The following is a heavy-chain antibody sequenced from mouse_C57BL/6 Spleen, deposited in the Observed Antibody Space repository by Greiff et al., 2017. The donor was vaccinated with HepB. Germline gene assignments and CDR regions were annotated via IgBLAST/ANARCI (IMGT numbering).Heavy chain of an antibody. J-gene: IGHJ3*01. D-gene: IGHD1-1*01. CDR3: ARGEDITTAGRFAY. CDR1: GYTFTSYW. V-gene: IGHV1-64*01. CDR2: IHPNSGST. Sequence: QVQLQQPGAELVKPGASVKLSCKASGYTFTSYWMHWVKQRPGQGLEWIGMIHPNSGSTNYNEKFKSKATLTVDKSSSTAYMQLSSLTSEDSAVYYWARGEDITTAGRFAYWGQGTLVTVSA.